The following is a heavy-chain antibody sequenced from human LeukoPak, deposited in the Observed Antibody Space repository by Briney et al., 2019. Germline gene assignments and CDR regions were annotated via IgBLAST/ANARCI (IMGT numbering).Heavy chain of an antibody. V-gene: IGHV3-23*01. CDR2: ISGSGTST. J-gene: IGHJ4*02. Sequence: GGSLILSCAAPGFTFRSYAMSWVRQAPGKGLEWVLAISGSGTSTYYADSVKGRFTISRDNSKNTLYLQMNSLRAEGTAVYYCQGTYYYDSSDDYWGQGTLVTVSS. CDR1: GFTFRSYA. D-gene: IGHD3-22*01. CDR3: QGTYYYDSSDDY.